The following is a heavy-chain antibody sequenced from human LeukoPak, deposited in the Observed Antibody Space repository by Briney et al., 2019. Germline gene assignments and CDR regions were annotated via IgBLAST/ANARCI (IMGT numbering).Heavy chain of an antibody. Sequence: ASVKVSCKASGYTFTGYYMHWVRQAPGQGLEWMGWINPNSGGTNYAQKFQGRVTMTRDTSISAAYMELSRLRSDDTAVYYCARGHRYFDWLLTAFDYWGQGTLVTVSS. J-gene: IGHJ4*02. V-gene: IGHV1-2*02. CDR1: GYTFTGYY. CDR2: INPNSGGT. CDR3: ARGHRYFDWLLTAFDY. D-gene: IGHD3-9*01.